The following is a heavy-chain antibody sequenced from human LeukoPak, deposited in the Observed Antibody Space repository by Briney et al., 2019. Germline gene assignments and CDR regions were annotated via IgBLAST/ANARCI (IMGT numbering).Heavy chain of an antibody. CDR2: INPNSGGT. J-gene: IGHJ6*03. CDR3: ARDKATWATIWYLDV. V-gene: IGHV1-2*02. CDR1: GYTFTGYY. D-gene: IGHD5-12*01. Sequence: VASVKVSCKASGYTFTGYYMHWVRQAPGQGLEWMGWINPNSGGTNYAQKFQGRVTMTRDTSISTAYMELSRLRSDDTAVYYCARDKATWATIWYLDVWGKGTTVTVSS.